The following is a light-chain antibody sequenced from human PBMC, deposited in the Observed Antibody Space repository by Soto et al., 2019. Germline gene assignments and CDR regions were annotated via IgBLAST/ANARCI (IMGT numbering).Light chain of an antibody. CDR1: QSVSSY. V-gene: IGKV3-11*01. CDR3: QQRSNWPST. CDR2: DAS. J-gene: IGKJ4*01. Sequence: EIVLTQSPATLSLSPGDRATLSCRASQSVSSYLAWYQQKPGQAPRLLIYDASNSATGIPARFSGSGSGTDFTLTITTLEPEDFAVYYGQQRSNWPSTFGGGTKVEIK.